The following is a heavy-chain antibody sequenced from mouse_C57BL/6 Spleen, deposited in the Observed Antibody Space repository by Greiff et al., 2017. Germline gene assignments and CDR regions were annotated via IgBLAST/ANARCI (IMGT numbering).Heavy chain of an antibody. V-gene: IGHV5-17*01. D-gene: IGHD1-1*01. CDR1: GFTFSDYG. CDR2: ISSGSSTI. CDR3: ARREGLYYYGPYWYFDV. Sequence: EVMLVESGGGLVKPGGSLKLSCAASGFTFSDYGMHWVRQAPEKGLEWVAYISSGSSTIYYADTVKGRFTISRDNAKNTLFLQMTSLRSEDTAMYYCARREGLYYYGPYWYFDVWGTGTTVTVAS. J-gene: IGHJ1*03.